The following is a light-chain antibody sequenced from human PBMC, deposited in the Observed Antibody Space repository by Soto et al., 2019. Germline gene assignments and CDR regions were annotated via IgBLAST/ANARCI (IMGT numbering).Light chain of an antibody. CDR1: CSDVGDYDY. CDR2: EVI. Sequence: QSALTQPPSASGSPGQSVTISCAGTCSDVGDYDYVSWYQLHPGKAPKLLIYEVIKRPSGVPDRFSGSKTGNTASLTVSGLQAEDEADYYCSSYAGSNGVVFGGGTKLTVL. V-gene: IGLV2-8*01. J-gene: IGLJ3*02. CDR3: SSYAGSNGVV.